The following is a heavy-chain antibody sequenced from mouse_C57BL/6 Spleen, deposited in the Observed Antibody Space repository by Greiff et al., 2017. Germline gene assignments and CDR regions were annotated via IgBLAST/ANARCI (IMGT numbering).Heavy chain of an antibody. CDR3: ASYDGYY. CDR2: ISYDGSN. CDR1: GYSITSGYY. Sequence: EVKLQESGPGLVKPSQSLSLTCSVTGYSITSGYYWNWIRQFPGNKLEWMGYISYDGSNNYNPSLNNRISITRDTSKNQFFLKLNSVTTEDTATYYCASYDGYYWGQGTTLTVSS. V-gene: IGHV3-6*01. D-gene: IGHD2-3*01. J-gene: IGHJ2*01.